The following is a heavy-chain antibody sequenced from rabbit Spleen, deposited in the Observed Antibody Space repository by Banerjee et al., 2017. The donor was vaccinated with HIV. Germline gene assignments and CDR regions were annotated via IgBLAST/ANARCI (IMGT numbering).Heavy chain of an antibody. CDR1: GFSFSGSLY. D-gene: IGHD4-2*01. CDR3: ARDTVYASYAAFGHATLHYFDL. Sequence: LLEDCGGDLVTPGASLTLSCRASGFSFSGSLYVCWVRQAPGEGLGWIACIYVIDSSGSTFYASWAKGRFTISKTSSPTVTLQMTSLTAADTAAYFCARDTVYASYAAFGHATLHYFDLWGQGTLVTVS. J-gene: IGHJ4*01. CDR2: IYVIDSSGST. V-gene: IGHV1S40*01.